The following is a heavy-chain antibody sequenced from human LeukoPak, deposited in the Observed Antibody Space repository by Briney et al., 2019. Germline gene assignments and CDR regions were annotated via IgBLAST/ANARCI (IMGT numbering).Heavy chain of an antibody. CDR3: AIVVSPRWFDP. Sequence: GGSLRLSCSASGFTFSSCAMSWVRQAPGKGLEWVSAISGSGGSTYYADSVKGRFTISRDNSKNTLYLQMNSLRAEDTAVYYCAIVVSPRWFDPWGQGTLVTVSS. CDR1: GFTFSSCA. D-gene: IGHD1-26*01. J-gene: IGHJ5*02. CDR2: ISGSGGST. V-gene: IGHV3-23*01.